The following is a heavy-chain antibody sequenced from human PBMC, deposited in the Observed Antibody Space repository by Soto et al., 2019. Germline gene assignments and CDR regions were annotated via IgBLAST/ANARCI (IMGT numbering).Heavy chain of an antibody. Sequence: EVQLLESGGGLAQPGGSLRLSCAAAGFTFSNYVMTWVRQAPGKGLEWVSGISGSGGRTYYADSVKGRFTISRDNSKNTLYLQMNSLGVEDTAIYYCPKTRTGVYSVYAYPGDDWGQGTQVTVSS. CDR3: PKTRTGVYSVYAYPGDD. D-gene: IGHD5-12*01. CDR2: ISGSGGRT. CDR1: GFTFSNYV. V-gene: IGHV3-23*01. J-gene: IGHJ4*02.